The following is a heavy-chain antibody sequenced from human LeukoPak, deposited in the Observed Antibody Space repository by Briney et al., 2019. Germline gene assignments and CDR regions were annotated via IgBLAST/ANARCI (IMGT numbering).Heavy chain of an antibody. J-gene: IGHJ4*02. Sequence: PGGSLRLSCAASGFTFSSNDMDWFRQAPGKGLEWVSYISSSGSTIYYAGSVKGRFTISRDNAKNSLYLQMNSLRAEDTAVYYCPSGQDFSLDYWGQGTLVTVSS. CDR3: PSGQDFSLDY. CDR2: ISSSGSTI. D-gene: IGHD2/OR15-2a*01. V-gene: IGHV3-48*03. CDR1: GFTFSSND.